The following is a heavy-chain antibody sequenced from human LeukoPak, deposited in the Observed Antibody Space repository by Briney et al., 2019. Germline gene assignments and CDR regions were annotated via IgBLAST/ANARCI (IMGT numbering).Heavy chain of an antibody. CDR3: ARGLNALPGDAFDI. CDR1: GYTFTGYY. CDR2: MNPNSGNT. V-gene: IGHV1-8*02. J-gene: IGHJ3*02. D-gene: IGHD2-8*01. Sequence: ASVKVSCKASGYTFTGYYMHWVRQATGQGLEWMGWMNPNSGNTGYAQKFQGRVTMTRNTSISTAYMELSSLRSEDTAVYYCARGLNALPGDAFDIWGQGTMVTVSS.